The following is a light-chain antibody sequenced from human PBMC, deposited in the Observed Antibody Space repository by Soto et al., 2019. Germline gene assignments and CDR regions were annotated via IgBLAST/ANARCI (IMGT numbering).Light chain of an antibody. V-gene: IGLV2-14*01. CDR1: SSDVGGYNF. CDR2: DVS. J-gene: IGLJ3*02. CDR3: SSYTSIRNGV. Sequence: QSVLTQPASVSGSPGQSITISCTGTSSDVGGYNFVSWYQQHPGKAPKLMIYDVSNRPSGVSNRFSGSKSGNTASLTISGLQAEDEADYYCSSYTSIRNGVFGGGTKLTVL.